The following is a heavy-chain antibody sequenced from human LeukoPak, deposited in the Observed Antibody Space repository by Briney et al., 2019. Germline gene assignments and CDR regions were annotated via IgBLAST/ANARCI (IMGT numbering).Heavy chain of an antibody. CDR3: ARSFVVVTATHPFDY. CDR2: INHSGST. V-gene: IGHV4-34*01. Sequence: SETLSLTCAVYGGSFSGYYWSWIRQPPGKGLEWIGEINHSGSTNYNPSLKSRVSISVDTSENQFSLKLSSVTAADTAVYYCARSFVVVTATHPFDYWGQGTLVTVSS. J-gene: IGHJ4*02. CDR1: GGSFSGYY. D-gene: IGHD2-21*02.